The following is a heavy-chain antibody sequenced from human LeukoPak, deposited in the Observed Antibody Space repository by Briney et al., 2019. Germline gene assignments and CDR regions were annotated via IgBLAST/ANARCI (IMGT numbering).Heavy chain of an antibody. V-gene: IGHV3-23*01. D-gene: IGHD5-18*01. CDR3: ASDVDTAMVTDY. CDR2: ISGSGGST. Sequence: GVSVRLSCAASGFTFCSYAMSWLRQAPGKGLEWVSAISGSGGSTYYADSVKGRFTISRDNSKNTLYLQMNSLRAEDTAVYYCASDVDTAMVTDYWGQGTLVTVSS. CDR1: GFTFCSYA. J-gene: IGHJ4*02.